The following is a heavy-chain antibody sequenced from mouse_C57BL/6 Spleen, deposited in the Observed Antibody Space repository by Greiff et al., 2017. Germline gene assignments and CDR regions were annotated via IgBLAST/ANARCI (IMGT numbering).Heavy chain of an antibody. Sequence: VQGVESGPGLVAPSQSLSITCTVSGFSLTSYGVDWVRQSPGKGLEWLGVIWGVGSTNYNSALKSRLSISKDNSKSQVFLKMNSLQTDDTAMDYCASDGGDGSSPLFAYWGQGTLVTVSA. CDR3: ASDGGDGSSPLFAY. CDR2: IWGVGST. J-gene: IGHJ3*01. CDR1: GFSLTSYG. D-gene: IGHD1-1*01. V-gene: IGHV2-6*01.